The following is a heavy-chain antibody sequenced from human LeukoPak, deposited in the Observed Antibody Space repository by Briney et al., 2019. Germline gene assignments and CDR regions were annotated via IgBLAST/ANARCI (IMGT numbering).Heavy chain of an antibody. CDR3: ARDLAGGGPYYFDY. CDR2: VSRTSSHI. Sequence: GGSLRLSCAASGFTFSSYSMNWVRQAPGKGLEWVSCVSRTSSHIYYADSVRGRFTISRDDATNSLSLQMNSLRAEDTAVYYCARDLAGGGPYYFDYWGEGTLVTVSS. CDR1: GFTFSSYS. D-gene: IGHD2-15*01. V-gene: IGHV3-21*01. J-gene: IGHJ4*02.